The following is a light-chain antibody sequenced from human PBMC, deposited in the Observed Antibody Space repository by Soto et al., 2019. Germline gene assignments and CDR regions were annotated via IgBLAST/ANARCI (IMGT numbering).Light chain of an antibody. J-gene: IGLJ2*01. CDR1: SSNIGSNY. Sequence: QSVLTQPPSASGTPGQRVTISCSGSSSNIGSNYVYWYQQLPGTAPKLLIYRNNQRPSGVPDRFSGSKSGTSASLAISGLRSEDEADYYCAAWDDSLSVVFVGGTKVTVL. CDR2: RNN. V-gene: IGLV1-47*01. CDR3: AAWDDSLSVV.